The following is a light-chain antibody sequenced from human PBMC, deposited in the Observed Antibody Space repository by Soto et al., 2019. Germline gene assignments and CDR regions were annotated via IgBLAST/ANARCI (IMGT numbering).Light chain of an antibody. V-gene: IGLV2-14*01. CDR3: SSYTTSSTYV. J-gene: IGLJ1*01. CDR2: DVS. Sequence: QSALTQPASVSGSPGQSITISCTGTSSDVGGYNYVSWYQQHPGKAPKLMIYDVSNRPSGVSNRFSGSKSGNTASLTISGLQAEDEADYYCSSYTTSSTYVSGPGTKVTV. CDR1: SSDVGGYNY.